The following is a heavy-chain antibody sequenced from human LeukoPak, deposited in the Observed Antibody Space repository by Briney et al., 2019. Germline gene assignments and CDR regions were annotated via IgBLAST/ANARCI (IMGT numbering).Heavy chain of an antibody. CDR1: GGSISSSNW. CDR2: IYHSGST. V-gene: IGHV4-4*02. D-gene: IGHD5-18*01. CDR3: ARGDTAILEWRGFDY. Sequence: SETLSLTCAVSGGSISSSNWWSWVRQPPGKGLEWIGEIYHSGSTNYNPSLKSRVTISVDKSKNQFFLKLSSVTAADTAVYYCARGDTAILEWRGFDYWGQGTLVTVSS. J-gene: IGHJ4*02.